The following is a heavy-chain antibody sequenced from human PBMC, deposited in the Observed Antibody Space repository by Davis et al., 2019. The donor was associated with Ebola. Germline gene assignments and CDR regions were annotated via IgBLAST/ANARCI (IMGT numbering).Heavy chain of an antibody. Sequence: GESLKIPCAASGITFSSYSMNWVRQAPGKGLEWVAFISSGSFTIHHADSVKGRFTISRDNAKNSLFLQMNSLRDEDTAVYYCARWSIRGQWGQGTLVTVSS. CDR2: ISSGSFTI. CDR1: GITFSSYS. J-gene: IGHJ4*02. D-gene: IGHD3-3*01. V-gene: IGHV3-48*02. CDR3: ARWSIRGQ.